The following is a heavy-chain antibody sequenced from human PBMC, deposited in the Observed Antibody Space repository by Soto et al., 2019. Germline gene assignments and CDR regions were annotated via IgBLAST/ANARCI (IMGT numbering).Heavy chain of an antibody. CDR3: AHSPFFGDKLDY. J-gene: IGHJ4*02. D-gene: IGHD2-21*01. CDR2: SYWDDDK. Sequence: QITLKESGPTLVKPTQTLTLTCTFSGFSLSTGGVGVAWIRQPPGKALEWLAVSYWDDDKRYSPSLKSRLTITKDTSKNQVVLTMTSMDPVDTATYYCAHSPFFGDKLDYWGQGTLVTVSS. V-gene: IGHV2-5*02. CDR1: GFSLSTGGVG.